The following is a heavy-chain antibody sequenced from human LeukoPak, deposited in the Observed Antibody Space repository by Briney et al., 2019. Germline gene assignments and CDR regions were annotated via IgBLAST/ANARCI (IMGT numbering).Heavy chain of an antibody. CDR3: ASGRGYYHSSGYYFDF. V-gene: IGHV1-24*01. CDR2: FDPADGET. Sequence: ASVNVSCKVSGYNLIELSIHWVRQAPGKGLEWVGGFDPADGETIYAQNFQGRVTMTEDTSTDIAYMELSSLRSEDTAVYYCASGRGYYHSSGYYFDFWGQGTLVTVSS. CDR1: GYNLIELS. J-gene: IGHJ4*02. D-gene: IGHD3-22*01.